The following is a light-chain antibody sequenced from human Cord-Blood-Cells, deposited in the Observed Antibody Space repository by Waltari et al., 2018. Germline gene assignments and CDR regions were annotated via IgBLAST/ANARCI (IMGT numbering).Light chain of an antibody. CDR3: QSADSSGTYWV. V-gene: IGLV3-25*02. J-gene: IGLJ3*02. Sequence: SYELTQPPSVSVSPGQTARITCSGDALPKQYAYWYQQKPGQAPVLVIYKDSASPSGIPGRFSGSSSGTTGTLTISGVQAEDEADYYRQSADSSGTYWVFGGGTKLTVL. CDR2: KDS. CDR1: ALPKQY.